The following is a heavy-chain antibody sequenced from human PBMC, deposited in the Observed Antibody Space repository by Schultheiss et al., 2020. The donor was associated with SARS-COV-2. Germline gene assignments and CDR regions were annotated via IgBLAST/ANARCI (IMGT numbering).Heavy chain of an antibody. J-gene: IGHJ6*02. CDR3: AAGYCSGGSCYPLYYYGMDV. CDR2: IYTSGST. Sequence: SETLSLTCTVSGGSISSYYWSWIRQPAGKGLEWIGRIYTSGSTNYNPSLKSRVTMSVDTSKNQFSLKLSSVTAADTAVYYCAAGYCSGGSCYPLYYYGMDVWGQGTTVTVSS. D-gene: IGHD2-15*01. CDR1: GGSISSYY. V-gene: IGHV4-4*07.